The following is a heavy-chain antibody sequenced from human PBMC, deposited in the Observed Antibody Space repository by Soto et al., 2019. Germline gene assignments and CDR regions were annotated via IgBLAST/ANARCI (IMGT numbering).Heavy chain of an antibody. D-gene: IGHD3-10*01. CDR2: ISSDGSKT. V-gene: IGHV3-74*01. Sequence: GALRLSCAASGFTFNTYWMHWVRQAPGKGLVWVSRISSDGSKTIYAESVKGRFTISRDNAKNTLDLQMNSLRAEDTAVYYCARERRINYNYFYGLDLWGQGTTVTVSS. CDR3: ARERRINYNYFYGLDL. CDR1: GFTFNTYW. J-gene: IGHJ6*02.